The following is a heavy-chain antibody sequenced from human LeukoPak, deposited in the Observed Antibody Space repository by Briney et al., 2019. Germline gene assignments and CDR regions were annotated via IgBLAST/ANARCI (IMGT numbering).Heavy chain of an antibody. CDR1: GFTFSNAW. J-gene: IGHJ4*02. V-gene: IGHV3-15*01. Sequence: GGSLRLSCAASGFTFSNAWMSWVRQAPGKGLEWVGCIKSKTDGGTTGYAAPVKGRFTISRDDSKNTLYLQMNSLKTEDTAVYYCTTGGGDTDYWGQGTLVTVSS. D-gene: IGHD3-16*01. CDR2: IKSKTDGGTT. CDR3: TTGGGDTDY.